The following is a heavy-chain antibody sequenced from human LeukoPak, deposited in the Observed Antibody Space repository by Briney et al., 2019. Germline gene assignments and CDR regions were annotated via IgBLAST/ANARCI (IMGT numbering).Heavy chain of an antibody. D-gene: IGHD6-19*01. Sequence: GGSLRLSRAASGFTFSSYAMSWVRQAPGKGLEWVSAISGSGGSTYYADSVKGRFTISRDNSKNTLYLQMNSLRAEDTAVYYCAKGRIAVAGGNYYYYYGMDVWGQGTTVTVSS. CDR1: GFTFSSYA. J-gene: IGHJ6*02. CDR3: AKGRIAVAGGNYYYYYGMDV. CDR2: ISGSGGST. V-gene: IGHV3-23*01.